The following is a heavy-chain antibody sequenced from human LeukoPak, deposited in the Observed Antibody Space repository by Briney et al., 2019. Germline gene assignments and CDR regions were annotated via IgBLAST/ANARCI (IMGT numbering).Heavy chain of an antibody. Sequence: SQTLSLTCTVSGGSISSGRYYWSWIRQPAGKGLEWVGRSNTSGNTNYNPSLKTRITISVATFKNQFSLKLRSVTAADTAVYSCARVRMAVAGTYYYYYMDVWGKGTTVTVSS. J-gene: IGHJ6*03. CDR1: GGSISSGRYY. CDR2: SNTSGNT. CDR3: ARVRMAVAGTYYYYYMDV. D-gene: IGHD6-19*01. V-gene: IGHV4-61*02.